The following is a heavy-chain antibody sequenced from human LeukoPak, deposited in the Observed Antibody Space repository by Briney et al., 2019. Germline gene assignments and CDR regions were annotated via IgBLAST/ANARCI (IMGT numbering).Heavy chain of an antibody. V-gene: IGHV3-23*01. J-gene: IGHJ4*02. CDR3: AKYNSYYDFWSGYHFDY. CDR2: ISGSGGST. CDR1: GFTFSSYA. Sequence: GGSLRLSCAASGFTFSSYAMSWVRQAPGKGLEWVSAISGSGGSTYYADSVKGRFTISRDNSKNTLYLQMNSLRAEDTAVYYCAKYNSYYDFWSGYHFDYWGQGTLVTVSS. D-gene: IGHD3-3*01.